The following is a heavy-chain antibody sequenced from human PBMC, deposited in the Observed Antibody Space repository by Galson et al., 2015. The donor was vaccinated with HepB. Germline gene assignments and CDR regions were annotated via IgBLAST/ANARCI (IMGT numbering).Heavy chain of an antibody. D-gene: IGHD6-13*01. CDR3: ARGGSSSWYGGDYGMDV. CDR1: GFTFSSYA. CDR2: ISYDGSNK. J-gene: IGHJ6*02. Sequence: SLRLSCAASGFTFSSYAMHWVRQAPGKGLEWVAVISYDGSNKYYADSVKGRFTISRDNSKNTLYLQMNSLRAEDTAVYYCARGGSSSWYGGDYGMDVWGQGTTVTVSS. V-gene: IGHV3-30-3*01.